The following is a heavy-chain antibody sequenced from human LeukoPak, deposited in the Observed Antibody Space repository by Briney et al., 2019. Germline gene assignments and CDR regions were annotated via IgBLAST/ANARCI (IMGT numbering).Heavy chain of an antibody. Sequence: GGSLRLSCAASGFTFSSFDMHWVRQAPGKGLEWVAVISYDGSNKYYADSVKGRFTISRDNSKNTLYLQMNSLRAEDTAVYYCAKDFGSSGPFDYWGQGTLVTVSS. J-gene: IGHJ4*02. D-gene: IGHD3-22*01. V-gene: IGHV3-30*18. CDR3: AKDFGSSGPFDY. CDR1: GFTFSSFD. CDR2: ISYDGSNK.